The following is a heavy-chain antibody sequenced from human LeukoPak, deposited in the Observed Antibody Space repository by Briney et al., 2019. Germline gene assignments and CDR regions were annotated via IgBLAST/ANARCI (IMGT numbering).Heavy chain of an antibody. CDR2: ISYDGSNK. J-gene: IGHJ4*02. Sequence: QPGGSLRLSCAASGFTFSSYAMHWVRQAPGKGLEWVAVISYDGSNKYYADSVKGRFTISRDNSKNTLYLQMNSLRAEDTAVYYCARDGNVAAAPDYWGQGTLVTVSS. CDR3: ARDGNVAAAPDY. V-gene: IGHV3-30-3*01. CDR1: GFTFSSYA. D-gene: IGHD6-13*01.